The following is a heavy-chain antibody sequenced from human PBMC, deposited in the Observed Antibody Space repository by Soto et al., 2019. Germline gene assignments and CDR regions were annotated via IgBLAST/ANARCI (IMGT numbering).Heavy chain of an antibody. V-gene: IGHV5-51*01. CDR3: ARGSIAARRLRWFDP. D-gene: IGHD6-6*01. Sequence: PGESLKISCKGSGYSFTSYWIGWVRQMPGKGLEWMGIIYPGDSDTRYSPSFQGQVTISADKSISTAYLQWSSLKASDTAMYYCARGSIAARRLRWFDPWGQGTLVTVSS. CDR1: GYSFTSYW. CDR2: IYPGDSDT. J-gene: IGHJ5*02.